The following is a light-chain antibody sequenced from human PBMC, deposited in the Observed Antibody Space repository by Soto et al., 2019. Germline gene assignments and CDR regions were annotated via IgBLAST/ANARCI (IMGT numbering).Light chain of an antibody. V-gene: IGLV2-11*01. Sequence: QSALTQPRSVSGSPGQSVTISCTGTSSDVGGYNYVSWYQQHPGKAPKLIIYDVSKWPSGVPDRCSGSKSGNTASLTISGLQAEDEAYYYCCSYAGNSLWVFGGGTKLTVL. CDR3: CSYAGNSLWV. CDR1: SSDVGGYNY. CDR2: DVS. J-gene: IGLJ3*02.